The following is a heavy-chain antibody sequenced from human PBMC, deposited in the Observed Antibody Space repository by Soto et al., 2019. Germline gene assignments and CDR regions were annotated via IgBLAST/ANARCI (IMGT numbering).Heavy chain of an antibody. CDR2: IYWDDDK. CDR3: AHSAYYYDSSGYYKYFQH. CDR1: GFSLSTSGVG. V-gene: IGHV2-5*02. J-gene: IGHJ1*01. D-gene: IGHD3-22*01. Sequence: QITLKESGPTLVKPTQTLTLTCTFSGFSLSTSGVGVGWIRQPPGKALEWLALIYWDDDKRYSPSLKSRLTITKDTSKNQVVLTMTNMDPVDTATYYCAHSAYYYDSSGYYKYFQHWGQGTLVTVSS.